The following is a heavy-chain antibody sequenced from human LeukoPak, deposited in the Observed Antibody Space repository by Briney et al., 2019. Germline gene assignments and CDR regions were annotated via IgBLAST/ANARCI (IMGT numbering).Heavy chain of an antibody. CDR2: IIPILGIA. CDR3: ARESRGYCSGGSCYSMSDP. D-gene: IGHD2-15*01. Sequence: GSSVKVSCKASGGTFSSYAIIWVRQAPGQGLEWMGRIIPILGIANYAQKFQGRVTITADKSTSTAYMELSSLRSEDTAVYYCARESRGYCSGGSCYSMSDPWGQGTLVTVSS. J-gene: IGHJ5*02. CDR1: GGTFSSYA. V-gene: IGHV1-69*04.